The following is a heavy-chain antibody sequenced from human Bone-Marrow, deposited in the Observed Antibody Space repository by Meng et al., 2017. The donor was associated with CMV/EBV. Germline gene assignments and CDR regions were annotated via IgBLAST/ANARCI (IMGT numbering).Heavy chain of an antibody. CDR2: IKQDGSEK. J-gene: IGHJ3*02. D-gene: IGHD3-22*01. Sequence: GESLKISCAASGFTFSSYWMSWVRQAPGKGLEWVANIKQDGSEKYYVDSVKGRFTISRDNAKNSLYLQMNSLRAEDTAVYYCARAPPYYYDSSGYYFTGDAFDIWGQGKM. CDR3: ARAPPYYYDSSGYYFTGDAFDI. CDR1: GFTFSSYW. V-gene: IGHV3-7*01.